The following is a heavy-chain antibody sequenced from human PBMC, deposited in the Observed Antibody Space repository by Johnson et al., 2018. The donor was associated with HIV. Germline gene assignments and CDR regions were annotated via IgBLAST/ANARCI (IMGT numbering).Heavy chain of an antibody. CDR3: ARDGRDLVTRGAFDI. D-gene: IGHD5-18*01. CDR2: ISYDGRNK. Sequence: QVQLVESGGGVVQPGRSLNLSCAASGFTFRSYAMHWVRQAPGKGLEWVAVISYDGRNKYYADSVKGRFTISRDNSNNMVYLQMDSLRPEDTAVYYCARDGRDLVTRGAFDIWGQGTVVTVSS. CDR1: GFTFRSYA. J-gene: IGHJ3*02. V-gene: IGHV3-30*14.